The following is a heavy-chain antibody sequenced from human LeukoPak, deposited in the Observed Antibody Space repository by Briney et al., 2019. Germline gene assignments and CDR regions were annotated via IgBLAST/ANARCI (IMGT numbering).Heavy chain of an antibody. V-gene: IGHV3-74*01. J-gene: IGHJ4*02. CDR3: NTLTYYNSRAPGDY. Sequence: GGSLRLSCAASGFTFSTYWMHWVRQAPGKGLVWVSRINADGSHTSYADYVKGRFTISRDNAKNTLYLQMNSLRAEDTAVYYCNTLTYYNSRAPGDYWGQGTLVTVSS. D-gene: IGHD3-10*01. CDR1: GFTFSTYW. CDR2: INADGSHT.